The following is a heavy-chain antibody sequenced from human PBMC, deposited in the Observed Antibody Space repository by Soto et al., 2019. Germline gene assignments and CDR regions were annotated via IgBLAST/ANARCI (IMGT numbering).Heavy chain of an antibody. V-gene: IGHV3-30-3*01. CDR3: ATGRKWEHSYGMDX. CDR1: GFTLSGYV. J-gene: IGHJ6*02. Sequence: WGSLRLSFAASGFTLSGYVLHWVRQAPGKGLEWVSLITYDGSDKNYGYSVKGRFTISIDNSKKTLYLQMDSLRAEDTAMYYCATGRKWEHSYGMDXWGQGTTVTVS. CDR2: ITYDGSDK. D-gene: IGHD1-26*01.